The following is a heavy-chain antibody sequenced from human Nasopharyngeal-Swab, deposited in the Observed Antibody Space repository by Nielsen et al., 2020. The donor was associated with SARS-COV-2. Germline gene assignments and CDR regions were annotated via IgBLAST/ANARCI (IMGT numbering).Heavy chain of an antibody. CDR2: ISFGGTST. CDR1: GFAFSNYA. Sequence: GGSLRLSSAASGFAFSNYAMSWVRQAPGKGLAWVSGISFGGTSTFYADSVKGRFIISRDNSKNRLYLQMNSLRAEDTALYYCAKVGGGVGYWGLGTLLTVSS. CDR3: AKVGGGVGY. V-gene: IGHV3-23*01. D-gene: IGHD3-16*01. J-gene: IGHJ4*02.